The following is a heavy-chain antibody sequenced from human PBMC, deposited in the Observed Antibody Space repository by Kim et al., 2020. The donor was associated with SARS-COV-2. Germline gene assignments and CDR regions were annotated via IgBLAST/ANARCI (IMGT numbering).Heavy chain of an antibody. D-gene: IGHD2-15*01. CDR1: GFSFNDFY. CDR3: ARQKVAVVVPPTPVPGLDV. CDR2: ISSGGASV. Sequence: GGSLRLSCAASGFSFNDFYMSWIRQAPGKGLEWVSYISSGGASVYYADSVKGRFTVSRDNAKNSLFLQMNHLRPEDSAVYYCARQKVAVVVPPTPVPGLDVWGQGTTLTVSS. J-gene: IGHJ6*02. V-gene: IGHV3-11*04.